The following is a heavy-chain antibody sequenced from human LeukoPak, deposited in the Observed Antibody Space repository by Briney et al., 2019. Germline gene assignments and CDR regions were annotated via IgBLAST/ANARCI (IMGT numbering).Heavy chain of an antibody. D-gene: IGHD1-26*01. CDR2: IYTSGST. J-gene: IGHJ4*02. CDR3: ATYQYDEIVGATPYFDY. CDR1: GGSISSYY. Sequence: PSETLSLTCTVSGGSISSYYWSWIRQPAGKGLEWIGRIYTSGSTNYNPSLKSRVTMSVVTSKNQFSLKLSSVTAADTAVYYCATYQYDEIVGATPYFDYWGQGTLVTVSS. V-gene: IGHV4-4*07.